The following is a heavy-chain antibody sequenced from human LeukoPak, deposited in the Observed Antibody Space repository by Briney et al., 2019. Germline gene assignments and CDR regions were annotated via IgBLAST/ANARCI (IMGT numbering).Heavy chain of an antibody. D-gene: IGHD3-10*01. J-gene: IGHJ5*02. V-gene: IGHV4-30-2*01. CDR1: GGSINYYY. Sequence: PSETLSLTCTVSGGSINYYYWMWIRQPPGKGLEWIGYIYHSGSTYYNPSLKSRVTISVDRSKNQFSLKLTSVTAADTAVYYCAREYYYGSGSYSNWFDPWGQGTLVTVSS. CDR3: AREYYYGSGSYSNWFDP. CDR2: IYHSGST.